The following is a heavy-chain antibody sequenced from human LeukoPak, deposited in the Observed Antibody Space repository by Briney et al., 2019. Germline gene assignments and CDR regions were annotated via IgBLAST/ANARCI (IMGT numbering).Heavy chain of an antibody. CDR3: ARDILPPYYDFWSGYYKNWFDP. CDR1: GGSISSYY. CDR2: IYTSGST. J-gene: IGHJ5*02. D-gene: IGHD3-3*01. V-gene: IGHV4-4*07. Sequence: PSETLSLTCTVSGGSISSYYRSWIRQPAGKGLEWIGRIYTSGSTNYNPSLKSRVTMSVDTSKNQFSLKLSSVTAADTAVYYCARDILPPYYDFWSGYYKNWFDPWGQGTLVTVSS.